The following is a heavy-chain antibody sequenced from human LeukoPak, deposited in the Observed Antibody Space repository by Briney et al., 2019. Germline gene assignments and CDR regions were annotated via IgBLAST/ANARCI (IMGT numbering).Heavy chain of an antibody. V-gene: IGHV4-59*01. D-gene: IGHD2-2*01. CDR2: IYYSGNT. Sequence: KPSETLSLTCTVSGGSISSYYWSWIRQPPGKGLEWIGYIYYSGNTNYNPSLKSRVTISVDTSKNQFSLKLSSVTAADTAVYYCARGVRYCSSTSCPYYYYYYMDVWGKGTTVTVSS. J-gene: IGHJ6*03. CDR1: GGSISSYY. CDR3: ARGVRYCSSTSCPYYYYYYMDV.